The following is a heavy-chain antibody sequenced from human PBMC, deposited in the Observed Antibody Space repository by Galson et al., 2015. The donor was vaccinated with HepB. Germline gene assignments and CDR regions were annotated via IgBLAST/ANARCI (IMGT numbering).Heavy chain of an antibody. D-gene: IGHD6-19*01. J-gene: IGHJ5*02. CDR2: IIPILGIA. V-gene: IGHV1-69*02. Sequence: SVKVSCKASGGTFSSYTISWVRQAPGQGLEWMGRIIPILGIANYAQKFQGRVTITADKSTSTAYMELSSLRSDDTAVYYCARGSKEQWLVVTGFDPWGQGTLVTVSS. CDR1: GGTFSSYT. CDR3: ARGSKEQWLVVTGFDP.